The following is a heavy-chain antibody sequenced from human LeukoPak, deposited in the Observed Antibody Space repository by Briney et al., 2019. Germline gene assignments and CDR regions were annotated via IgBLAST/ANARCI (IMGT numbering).Heavy chain of an antibody. J-gene: IGHJ4*02. D-gene: IGHD5-18*01. CDR1: GFTFDDYA. CDR2: ISWNSCDI. Sequence: GGSLSLFCAASGFTFDDYAMHWVRQAPGKGLEWVLGISWNSCDIGYAHSVKGRFTISRDNAKNSLYLQMNSLRTEDTALYYCAKDKYSYGFHYFDYWGQGTLVTVSS. CDR3: AKDKYSYGFHYFDY. V-gene: IGHV3-9*01.